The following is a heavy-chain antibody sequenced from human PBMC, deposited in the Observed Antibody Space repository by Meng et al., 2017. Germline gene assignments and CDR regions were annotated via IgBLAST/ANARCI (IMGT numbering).Heavy chain of an antibody. D-gene: IGHD2-2*02. Sequence: QVQLQESAPGLVNPSETLSLTCTVSGGSISSYYWSWIRQPPGKGLEWIGYIYYSGSTNYNPSLKSRVTISVDTSKNQFSLKLSSVTAADTAVYYCARIPTANWFDPWGQGTLVTVSS. V-gene: IGHV4-59*01. CDR2: IYYSGST. CDR3: ARIPTANWFDP. CDR1: GGSISSYY. J-gene: IGHJ5*02.